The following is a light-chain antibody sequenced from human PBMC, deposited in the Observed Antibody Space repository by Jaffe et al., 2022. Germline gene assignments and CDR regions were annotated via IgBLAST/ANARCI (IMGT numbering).Light chain of an antibody. CDR2: AAS. CDR1: QGISNY. V-gene: IGKV1-27*01. J-gene: IGKJ4*01. CDR3: QKYNSALMLT. Sequence: DIQMTQSPSSLSASVGDRVTITCRASQGISNYLAWYQQKPGKVPKLLIYAASTLQSGVPSRFSGSGSGTDFTLTISSLQPEDVATYYCQKYNSALMLTFGGGTKVEIK.